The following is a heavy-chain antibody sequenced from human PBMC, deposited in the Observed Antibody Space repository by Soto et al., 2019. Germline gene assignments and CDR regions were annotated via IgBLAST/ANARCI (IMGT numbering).Heavy chain of an antibody. V-gene: IGHV1-18*01. CDR2: ISAYNGNT. Sequence: ASVKVSCKASGYTFTSYGISWVRQAPGQGLEWMGWISAYNGNTNYAQKLQGRVTMTTDTSTSTAYMELRSLRSDDTAVYYCARVHAFYYDSSDHDGGYAFDIWGQGTMVTVSS. CDR3: ARVHAFYYDSSDHDGGYAFDI. D-gene: IGHD3-22*01. CDR1: GYTFTSYG. J-gene: IGHJ3*02.